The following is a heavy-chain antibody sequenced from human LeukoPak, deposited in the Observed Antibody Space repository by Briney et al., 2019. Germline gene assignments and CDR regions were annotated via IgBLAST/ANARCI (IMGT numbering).Heavy chain of an antibody. CDR3: ARLTPQWLVTY. Sequence: SETLSLTCXVSGGSISXXXXXXXXIRXXXXXXXXWIGXIYYSGSTXXNPSLXXRVXXXXXTSKNQFSLNLSSVTATDTAVYYCARLTPQWLVTYWGQETLVTVSS. CDR1: GGSISXXXXX. D-gene: IGHD6-19*01. CDR2: IYYSGST. V-gene: IGHV4-39*01. J-gene: IGHJ4*02.